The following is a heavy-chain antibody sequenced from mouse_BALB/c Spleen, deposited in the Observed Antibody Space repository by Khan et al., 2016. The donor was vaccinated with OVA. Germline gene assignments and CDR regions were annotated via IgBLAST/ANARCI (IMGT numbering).Heavy chain of an antibody. CDR3: TRLAYYYDSDGFAY. J-gene: IGHJ3*01. CDR2: VSTGGSYT. D-gene: IGHD1-1*01. Sequence: VQLKESGGDLVKPGGSLKLSCAASGFTFSTYGMSWVRQTPDKGLEWVATVSTGGSYTYYPDSVKGRFTISRDNAKNTLYLQMSGLKSEDTAMFYCTRLAYYYDSDGFAYWGQGTLVTVSA. V-gene: IGHV5-6*01. CDR1: GFTFSTYG.